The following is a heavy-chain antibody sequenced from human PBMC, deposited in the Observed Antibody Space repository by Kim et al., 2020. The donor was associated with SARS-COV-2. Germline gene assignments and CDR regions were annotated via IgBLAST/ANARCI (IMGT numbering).Heavy chain of an antibody. CDR1: GYSLTSYW. J-gene: IGHJ2*01. CDR2: IYPGDSDT. D-gene: IGHD4-17*01. Sequence: ESLKISCKGSGYSLTSYWIGWVRQMPGKGLEWMGIIYPGDSDTSYSPSFQGQVTIPADKSISTAYLQWSSLKASDTATYYCARFGAMTTLWYFELWGRGPRVTVSS. CDR3: ARFGAMTTLWYFEL. V-gene: IGHV5-51*01.